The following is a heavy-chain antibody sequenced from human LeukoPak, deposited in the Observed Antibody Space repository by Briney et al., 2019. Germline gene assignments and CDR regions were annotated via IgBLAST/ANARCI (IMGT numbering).Heavy chain of an antibody. CDR1: GGSISSYY. CDR2: IYYSGST. J-gene: IGHJ6*02. V-gene: IGHV4-59*01. D-gene: IGHD3-10*01. Sequence: SETLSLTCTVSGGSISSYYRSWIRQPPGKGLEWIGYIYYSGSTNYNPSLKSRVTISVDTSKNQFSLKLSSVTAADTAVYYCARGPNYGFPYYGMDVWGQGTTVTVSS. CDR3: ARGPNYGFPYYGMDV.